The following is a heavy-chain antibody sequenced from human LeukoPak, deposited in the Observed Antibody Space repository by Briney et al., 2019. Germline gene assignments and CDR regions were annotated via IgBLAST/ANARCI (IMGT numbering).Heavy chain of an antibody. CDR1: GYSFTTYW. CDR2: IYPGDSDT. Sequence: GESLKISGKGSGYSFTTYWIGWVRQMPGKGLEWMGIIYPGDSDTRYSPSFQGQVTISADKSIKTAYLQWSSLKASDTAIYYCARRFCSSTSCFMWDYWGQGTLVTVSS. V-gene: IGHV5-51*01. J-gene: IGHJ4*02. D-gene: IGHD2-2*01. CDR3: ARRFCSSTSCFMWDY.